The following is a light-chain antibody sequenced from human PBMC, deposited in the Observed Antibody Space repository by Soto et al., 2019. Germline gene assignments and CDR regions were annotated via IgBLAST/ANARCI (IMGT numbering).Light chain of an antibody. Sequence: AIRMTQSPSLLSASTGDRVTITCRASQGISSYLAWYQQKPGKAPKLLIYAASTLQSGVPSRFSGSGSGTDFTLTISCLQSEDFATYYCQQYYSYPLTFG. CDR3: QQYYSYPLT. J-gene: IGKJ4*02. CDR2: AAS. CDR1: QGISSY. V-gene: IGKV1-8*01.